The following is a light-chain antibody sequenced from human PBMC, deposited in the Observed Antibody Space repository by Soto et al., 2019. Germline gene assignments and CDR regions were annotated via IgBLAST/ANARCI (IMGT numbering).Light chain of an antibody. Sequence: QSVLTQPPSVSGAPGQRVTISCTGSSPNIGAGYDVHWYQQLPGTAPKLLIYGNSNRPSGVPDRFSGSKSGTSASLAITGLQAEDEADYYCQSYDSSLSGWGFGGGTKLTVL. V-gene: IGLV1-40*01. CDR2: GNS. CDR3: QSYDSSLSGWG. J-gene: IGLJ3*02. CDR1: SPNIGAGYD.